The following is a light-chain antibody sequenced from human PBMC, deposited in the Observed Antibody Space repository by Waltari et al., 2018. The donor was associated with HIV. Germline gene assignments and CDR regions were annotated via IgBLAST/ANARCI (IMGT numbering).Light chain of an antibody. CDR2: AAS. Sequence: DIQMTQSPSSLTASVGDRVTITCRASQSISSYLNWYQQKPGKAPKLLIYAASYLQGGVPSRFSGSKSGTDFTLTISSLQPEDFATYYCQQSYSTPWTFGQGTRVEIK. V-gene: IGKV1-39*01. CDR3: QQSYSTPWT. CDR1: QSISSY. J-gene: IGKJ1*01.